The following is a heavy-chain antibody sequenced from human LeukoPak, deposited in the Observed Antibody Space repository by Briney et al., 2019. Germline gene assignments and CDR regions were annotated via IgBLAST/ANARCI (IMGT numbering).Heavy chain of an antibody. CDR2: ISYDGSNK. J-gene: IGHJ4*02. CDR1: GFTFSSYA. CDR3: ARAARGYCSGGSCYLDY. V-gene: IGHV3-30*04. Sequence: PGRSLRLSCAASGFTFSSYAMHWVRQAPGKGLEWVAVISYDGSNKYYADSVKGRFTISRDNSKNTLYLQMNSLRAEDTAVYYCARAARGYCSGGSCYLDYWGQGTLVTVSS. D-gene: IGHD2-15*01.